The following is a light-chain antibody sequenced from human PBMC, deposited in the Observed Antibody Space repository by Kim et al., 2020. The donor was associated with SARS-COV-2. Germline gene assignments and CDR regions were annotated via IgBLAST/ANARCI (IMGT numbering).Light chain of an antibody. CDR2: DND. J-gene: IGLJ2*01. V-gene: IGLV1-51*01. CDR3: GTWDSSLSAAV. Sequence: QSVLTQPPSVSAAPGQKVTISCSGSSSNIGNNYVSWYQQFPGTAPKLLIYDNDKRPSGIPDRFSGSKSGTSATLGITGLQPGEEADYYCGTWDSSLSAAVFGRGTQLTVL. CDR1: SSNIGNNY.